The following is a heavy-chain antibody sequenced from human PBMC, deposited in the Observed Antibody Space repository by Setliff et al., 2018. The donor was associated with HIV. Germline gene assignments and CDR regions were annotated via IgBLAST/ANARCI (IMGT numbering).Heavy chain of an antibody. J-gene: IGHJ6*02. D-gene: IGHD3-3*01. CDR1: GYTFTNYD. V-gene: IGHV1-8*01. CDR2: MTPNNGNT. Sequence: GASVKVSCKTSGYTFTNYDINWVRQATGHGLEWMGRMTPNNGNTAYTQKFQGRVTMTSNTSINAAYMELSSLRSEDTAVYYCARVGSYYNFWSGSPYYYGMDVWGQGATVTVSS. CDR3: ARVGSYYNFWSGSPYYYGMDV.